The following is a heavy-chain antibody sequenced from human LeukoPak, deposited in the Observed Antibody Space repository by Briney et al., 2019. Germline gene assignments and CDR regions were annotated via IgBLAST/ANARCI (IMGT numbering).Heavy chain of an antibody. J-gene: IGHJ4*02. CDR1: GYTLTGYY. Sequence: ASVKVSCKASGYTLTGYYMHWVRQAPGQGLEWMGWINPNSGGTNYAQKFQGRVTMTRDTSISTAYMELSRLRSDDTAVYYCASREMATTSFDYWGQGTLVTVSS. CDR2: INPNSGGT. CDR3: ASREMATTSFDY. D-gene: IGHD5-24*01. V-gene: IGHV1-2*02.